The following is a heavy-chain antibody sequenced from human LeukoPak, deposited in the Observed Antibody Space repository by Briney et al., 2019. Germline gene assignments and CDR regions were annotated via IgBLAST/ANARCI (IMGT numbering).Heavy chain of an antibody. CDR1: GGTFSSYA. V-gene: IGHV1-69*05. CDR2: IIPIFGTA. Sequence: SVKVSCKASGGTFSSYAISWVRQAPGQGLEWMGGIIPIFGTANYAQKFQGRVTITTDESTSTAYMELSSLRSEDTAVYYCARGRLTKRSGSYPWWFDPWGQGTLVTVSS. D-gene: IGHD1-26*01. CDR3: ARGRLTKRSGSYPWWFDP. J-gene: IGHJ5*02.